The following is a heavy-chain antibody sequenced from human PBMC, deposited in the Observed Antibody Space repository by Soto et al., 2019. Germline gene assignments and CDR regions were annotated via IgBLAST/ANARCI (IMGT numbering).Heavy chain of an antibody. Sequence: EVQLVESGGGLVQPGGSLRLSCAASGFTFSSHWMHWVRQAPGKGLVWVSRINIDGSGTDYTDSVKGRFTISRDNAENRLYVQMNNLRVDDTAVYHCVRGSSDWNGIAYWGQGPLVTVSS. CDR2: INIDGSGT. CDR1: GFTFSSHW. J-gene: IGHJ4*02. CDR3: VRGSSDWNGIAY. D-gene: IGHD1-1*01. V-gene: IGHV3-74*01.